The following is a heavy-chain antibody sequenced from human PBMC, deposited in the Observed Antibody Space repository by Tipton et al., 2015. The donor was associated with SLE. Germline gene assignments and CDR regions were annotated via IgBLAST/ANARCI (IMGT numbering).Heavy chain of an antibody. D-gene: IGHD7-27*01. CDR3: ARLAGEGQ. Sequence: QVQLVQSGPEAKKHGSSVKVSCKASGGTFSNYAISWVRQAPGQGLEWMGRIIPMFGRVNYAQKLQGRVTITTDESSSTAFLQLTSLTSEDTAVYYCARLAGEGQWGQGTLVTVSS. J-gene: IGHJ4*02. V-gene: IGHV1-69*18. CDR1: GGTFSNYA. CDR2: IIPMFGRV.